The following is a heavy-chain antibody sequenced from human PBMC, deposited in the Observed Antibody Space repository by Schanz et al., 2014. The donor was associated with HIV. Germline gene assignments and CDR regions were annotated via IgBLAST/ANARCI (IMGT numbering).Heavy chain of an antibody. Sequence: VPLLESGGGLAQPGGSQRLSCAASGLTFSSYGMHWVRQAPGKGLEWVAVISYDGSNKYYADSVKGRFTISRDNSKNTLYLQMNSLRAEDTAVYYCAKDGSWEAFDVFDIWGQGTMVTVSS. D-gene: IGHD1-26*01. CDR2: ISYDGSNK. CDR3: AKDGSWEAFDVFDI. V-gene: IGHV3-30*18. J-gene: IGHJ3*02. CDR1: GLTFSSYG.